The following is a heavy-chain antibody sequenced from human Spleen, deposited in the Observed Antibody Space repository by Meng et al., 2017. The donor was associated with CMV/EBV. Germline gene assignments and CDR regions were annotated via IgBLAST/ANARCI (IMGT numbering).Heavy chain of an antibody. CDR2: ISYHGINK. Sequence: GESLKISCAASGFTFSDYSMHWVRQAPGKGLEWVAVISYHGINKYYADSVKGRFAISRDNSRNTLYVQMNSLRVEDTAVYYCARARSGTSVDNWGQGTLVTVSS. CDR1: GFTFSDYS. CDR3: ARARSGTSVDN. J-gene: IGHJ4*02. D-gene: IGHD1-1*01. V-gene: IGHV3-30*09.